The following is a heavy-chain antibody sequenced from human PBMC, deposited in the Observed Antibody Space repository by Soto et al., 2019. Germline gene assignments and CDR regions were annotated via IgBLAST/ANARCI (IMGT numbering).Heavy chain of an antibody. CDR1: GYTFTSYG. V-gene: IGHV1-18*01. CDR2: ISAYNGNT. D-gene: IGHD3-10*01. J-gene: IGHJ3*02. Sequence: ASVKVSCKASGYTFTSYGISWVRQAPGQGLEWMGWISAYNGNTNYAQKLQGRVTMTTDTSTSTAYMELRSLRSDDTAVYYCGVMVRGTDDAFDIWGQGTMVTVSS. CDR3: GVMVRGTDDAFDI.